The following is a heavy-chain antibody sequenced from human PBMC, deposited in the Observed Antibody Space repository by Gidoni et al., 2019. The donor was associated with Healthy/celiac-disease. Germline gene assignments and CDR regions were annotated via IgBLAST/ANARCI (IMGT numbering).Heavy chain of an antibody. Sequence: QLQLQESGPGLVKPSETLSLTCPVSGGSISSSSYYWGWIRQPPGKGLEWIGSIYYSGSTYYNPSLKSRVTISVDTSKNQFSLKLSSVTAADTAVYYCARGHLRGLLWFGERGWFDPWGQGTLVTVSS. CDR2: IYYSGST. V-gene: IGHV4-39*07. CDR3: ARGHLRGLLWFGERGWFDP. CDR1: GGSISSSSYY. D-gene: IGHD3-10*01. J-gene: IGHJ5*02.